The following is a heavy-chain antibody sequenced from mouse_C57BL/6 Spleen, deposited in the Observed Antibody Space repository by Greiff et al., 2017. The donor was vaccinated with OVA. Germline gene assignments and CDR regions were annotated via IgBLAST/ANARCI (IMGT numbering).Heavy chain of an antibody. CDR1: GYTFTSYW. CDR3: ARRGFLTPFDY. V-gene: IGHV1-52*01. J-gene: IGHJ2*01. CDR2: IDPSDSET. Sequence: QVQLQQPGAELVRPGSSVKLSCKASGYTFTSYWMHWVKQRPIQGLEWIGNIDPSDSETHYNQKFKDKATLTVDKSSSTAYMQLSSLTSEDSAVYYCARRGFLTPFDYWGQGTTLTVSS.